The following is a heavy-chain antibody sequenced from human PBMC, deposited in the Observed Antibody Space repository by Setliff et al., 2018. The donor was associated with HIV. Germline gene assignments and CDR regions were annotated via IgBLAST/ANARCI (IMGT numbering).Heavy chain of an antibody. CDR2: ITYSGSA. CDR3: VRDDYGYNGKGFDY. CDR1: GYSISRDYY. J-gene: IGHJ4*02. V-gene: IGHV4-30-4*08. D-gene: IGHD4-17*01. Sequence: PSETLSLTCAVSGYSISRDYYWNWIRQPPGKGLEWIGYITYSGSAYYNPSLKSRVTISIDTSNNQISLRLSSVTAADTAMYYCVRDDYGYNGKGFDYWGPGTLVTVSS.